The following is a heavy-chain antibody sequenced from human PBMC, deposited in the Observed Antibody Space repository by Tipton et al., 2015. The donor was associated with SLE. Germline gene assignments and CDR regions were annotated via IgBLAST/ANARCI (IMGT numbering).Heavy chain of an antibody. V-gene: IGHV3-23*01. CDR1: GFSFSTYS. CDR3: AWGPAALD. D-gene: IGHD2-2*01. CDR2: ISGSGIRT. Sequence: SLRLSCAASGFSFSTYSMNWVRQAPGKGLEWVSGISGSGIRTYYADSVKGRFTVSRDNSKNTLYLQMNSLRAEDTAVYYCAWGPAALDWGQGTLVTVSS. J-gene: IGHJ4*02.